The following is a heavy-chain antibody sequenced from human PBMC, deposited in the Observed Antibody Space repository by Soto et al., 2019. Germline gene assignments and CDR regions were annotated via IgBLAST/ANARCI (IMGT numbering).Heavy chain of an antibody. J-gene: IGHJ4*02. V-gene: IGHV3-30-3*01. Sequence: PVGALILSSAPSGFTFNIYAMHWVRQAPGKGLEWVAVISYDGSNKYYADFVKGRFTISRDNSKNTLYLKMNSMRAEDTAVYNCARSRGGTGVHFDFWGQGTQVT. CDR3: ARSRGGTGVHFDF. D-gene: IGHD7-27*01. CDR1: GFTFNIYA. CDR2: ISYDGSNK.